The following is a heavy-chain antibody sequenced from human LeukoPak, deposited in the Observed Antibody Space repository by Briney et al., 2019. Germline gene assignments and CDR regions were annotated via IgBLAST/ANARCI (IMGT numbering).Heavy chain of an antibody. Sequence: PGGSLRLSCAASGFTFSSYGMHWVRQAPGKGLEWVAVISYDGSNKYYADSVKGRFTISRDNSKNTLYLQMNSLRAEDTAVYYCAKSGRSSSWYVGYYFDYWGRGTLVTVSS. V-gene: IGHV3-30*18. CDR2: ISYDGSNK. CDR1: GFTFSSYG. CDR3: AKSGRSSSWYVGYYFDY. D-gene: IGHD6-13*01. J-gene: IGHJ4*02.